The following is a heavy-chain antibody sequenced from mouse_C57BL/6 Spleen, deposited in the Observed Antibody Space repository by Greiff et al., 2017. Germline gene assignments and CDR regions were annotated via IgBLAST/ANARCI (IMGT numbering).Heavy chain of an antibody. CDR3: ARDPYDYDGYFDV. CDR1: GFTFSDFY. Sequence: EVNVVESGGGLVQSGRSLRLSCATSGFTFSDFYMEWVRQAPGKGLEWIAASRNKANDYTTEYSASVKGRFIVSRDTSQSILYLQMNALRAEDTAIYYCARDPYDYDGYFDVWGTGTTVTVSS. D-gene: IGHD2-4*01. CDR2: SRNKANDYTT. J-gene: IGHJ1*03. V-gene: IGHV7-1*01.